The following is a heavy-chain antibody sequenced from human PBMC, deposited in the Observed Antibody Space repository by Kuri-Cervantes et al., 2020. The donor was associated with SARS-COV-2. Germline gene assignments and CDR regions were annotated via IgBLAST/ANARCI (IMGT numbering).Heavy chain of an antibody. J-gene: IGHJ4*02. CDR2: IYSGGSST. D-gene: IGHD6-19*01. Sequence: GESLKISCAASGFTFSSYAMSWVRQAPGKGLEWVSVIYSGGSSTYYADSVKGRFTISRDNSKNTLYLQMNSLRAEDTAVYYCAKGGLDSGWGYWGQGTLVTDSS. V-gene: IGHV3-23*03. CDR3: AKGGLDSGWGY. CDR1: GFTFSSYA.